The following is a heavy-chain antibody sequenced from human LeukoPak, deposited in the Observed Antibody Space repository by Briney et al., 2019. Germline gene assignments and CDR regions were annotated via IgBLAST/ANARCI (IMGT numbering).Heavy chain of an antibody. D-gene: IGHD3-16*01. J-gene: IGHJ6*02. V-gene: IGHV1-2*02. CDR3: RDGGGYDYVWRSPLGYYYGMDV. CDR2: ISPNSGET. Sequence: ASVKVSCKASGYTFTDYYMHWVRQAPGQGLEWMGWISPNSGETSYAQKFQGRVTMTRDTSTSTAYMELSSQRSEDIDVYYWRDGGGYDYVWRSPLGYYYGMDVWGQGTTVTVSS. CDR1: GYTFTDYY.